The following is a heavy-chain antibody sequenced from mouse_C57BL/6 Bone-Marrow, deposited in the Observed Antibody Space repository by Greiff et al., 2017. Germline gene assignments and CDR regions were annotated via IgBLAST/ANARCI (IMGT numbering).Heavy chain of an antibody. CDR1: GYTFTSYW. J-gene: IGHJ4*01. Sequence: QVQLQQPGAELVKPGASVKLSCKASGYTFTSYWMQWVQQRPGQGLEWIGEIDPSDSTTNYNQKFKGKGTLTVDTSSSPAYMQLSSLASEDSAVYYCAREGGLHYYAMDYWGQGTSVTVSS. D-gene: IGHD1-1*02. V-gene: IGHV1-50*01. CDR3: AREGGLHYYAMDY. CDR2: IDPSDSTT.